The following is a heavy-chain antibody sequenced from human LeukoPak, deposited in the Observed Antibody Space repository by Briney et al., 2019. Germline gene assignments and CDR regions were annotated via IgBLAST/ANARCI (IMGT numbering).Heavy chain of an antibody. CDR3: AKAMVRGALYYYYYGMDV. CDR2: ISGSGGST. V-gene: IGHV3-23*01. J-gene: IGHJ6*02. Sequence: GGSLRLSCAASGFTSSSYWMSWVRQAPGKGLEWVSAISGSGGSTYYADSVKGRFTISRDNSKNTLYLQMNSLRAEDTAVYYCAKAMVRGALYYYYYGMDVWGQGTTVTVSS. CDR1: GFTSSSYW. D-gene: IGHD3-10*01.